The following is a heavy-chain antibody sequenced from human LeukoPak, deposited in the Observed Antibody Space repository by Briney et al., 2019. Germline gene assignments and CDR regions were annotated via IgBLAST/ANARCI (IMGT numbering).Heavy chain of an antibody. V-gene: IGHV3-30*04. J-gene: IGHJ4*02. CDR1: GFTFSSYA. Sequence: PGRSLRLSCAASGFTFSSYAMHWVRQAPGKGLEWVAVISYDGSNKYYADSVKGRFTISRDNSKNTLYLQMNSLRVEDTAEYYCARDRDLRYWGQGTLVTVSS. CDR2: ISYDGSNK. D-gene: IGHD3-10*01. CDR3: ARDRDLRY.